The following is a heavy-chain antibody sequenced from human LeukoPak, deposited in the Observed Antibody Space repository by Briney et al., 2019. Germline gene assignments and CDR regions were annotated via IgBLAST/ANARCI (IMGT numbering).Heavy chain of an antibody. CDR2: ISGSGGST. Sequence: GGSLRLSCAASGFTVSSNDMSWVRQAPGKGLEWVSAISGSGGSTYYADSVKGRFTISRDNSKNTLYLQMNSLRAEDTAVYYCAKLREWELPDLFDYWGQGTLVTVSS. CDR3: AKLREWELPDLFDY. D-gene: IGHD1-26*01. J-gene: IGHJ4*02. V-gene: IGHV3-23*01. CDR1: GFTVSSND.